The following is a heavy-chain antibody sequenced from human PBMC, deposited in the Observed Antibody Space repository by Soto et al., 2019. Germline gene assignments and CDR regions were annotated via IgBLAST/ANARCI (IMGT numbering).Heavy chain of an antibody. Sequence: QVQLVESGGGVVQPGRSLRLSCAASGFTFSSYGMHWVRQAPGKGLEWVAVIWYDGSNKYYADSVKGRFTISRDNSKNTLYLQMNSLRAEDRAVYYCARDPVAVAGDNWFDPWGQGTLVTVSS. V-gene: IGHV3-33*01. J-gene: IGHJ5*02. D-gene: IGHD6-19*01. CDR2: IWYDGSNK. CDR3: ARDPVAVAGDNWFDP. CDR1: GFTFSSYG.